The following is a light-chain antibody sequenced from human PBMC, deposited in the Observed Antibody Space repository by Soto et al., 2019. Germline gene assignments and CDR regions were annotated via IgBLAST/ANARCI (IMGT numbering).Light chain of an antibody. Sequence: QSVLTQPPSASRTPGQRVTISCSGSSSNIQNNIVNWYQQLPGTAPKLLINGHTNGPSGVPERFSGSKSGTSASLAITGLQAEDEADYYCQSYDSSLIGSVVFGGGTKLTVL. CDR2: GHT. J-gene: IGLJ2*01. V-gene: IGLV1-40*01. CDR1: SSNIQNNI. CDR3: QSYDSSLIGSVV.